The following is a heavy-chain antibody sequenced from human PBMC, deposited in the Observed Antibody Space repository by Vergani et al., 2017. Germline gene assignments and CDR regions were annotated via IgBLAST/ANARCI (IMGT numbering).Heavy chain of an antibody. Sequence: QGQVVQSGAEVKKSGASVKVSCKTSGYTFSNYYMPWVRQAPGQGLEWMGIINPSGGHTNYEQKFQGRVTMTRDTSTSTVYMELSSLRSEDTAIYYCAIGDYGILTGYRYWGQGALVTVSA. V-gene: IGHV1-46*03. D-gene: IGHD3-9*01. CDR3: AIGDYGILTGYRY. J-gene: IGHJ4*02. CDR1: GYTFSNYY. CDR2: INPSGGHT.